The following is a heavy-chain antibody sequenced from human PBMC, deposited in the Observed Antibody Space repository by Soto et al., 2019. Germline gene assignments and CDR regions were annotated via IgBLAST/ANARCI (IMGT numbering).Heavy chain of an antibody. Sequence: EVQVVESGGGLVKPGGSLRLSWVASGFTFSSYSINWVRQPPGKGLEWVSSITSSSSSIYYADSVKGRFTISRDNAKNSLYLQMNSLRAEDTAVYYCARDGFGIDYWGQGTLVTVSS. CDR3: ARDGFGIDY. V-gene: IGHV3-21*01. D-gene: IGHD3-10*01. CDR2: ITSSSSSI. CDR1: GFTFSSYS. J-gene: IGHJ4*02.